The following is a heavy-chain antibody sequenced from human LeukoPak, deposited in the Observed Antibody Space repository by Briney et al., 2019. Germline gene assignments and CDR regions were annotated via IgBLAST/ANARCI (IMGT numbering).Heavy chain of an antibody. V-gene: IGHV3-23*01. D-gene: IGHD3-22*01. Sequence: GGSLRLSCAASGFTFSSYAMSWVRQAPGKGLEWVSAISGSGGSTYYADPVKGRFTISRDNSKNTLYLQMNSLRAEDTAVYYCAKPYYYDSSGYYWYFDYWGQGTLVTVSS. CDR3: AKPYYYDSSGYYWYFDY. CDR1: GFTFSSYA. J-gene: IGHJ4*02. CDR2: ISGSGGST.